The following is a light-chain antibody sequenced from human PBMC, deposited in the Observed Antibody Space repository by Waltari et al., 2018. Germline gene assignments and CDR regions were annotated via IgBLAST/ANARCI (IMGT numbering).Light chain of an antibody. CDR3: YSTDSSGLGV. CDR1: ELPKKY. J-gene: IGLJ1*01. V-gene: IGLV3-10*01. Sequence: SDELTQPPSVSVSPGQTARNTCSGDELPKKYDHWYQQKSGQPPVVVIYEDNKRPSEIPERFSGSSSGTMATLTISGAQVEDEADYYCYSTDSSGLGVFGTGTKVTVL. CDR2: EDN.